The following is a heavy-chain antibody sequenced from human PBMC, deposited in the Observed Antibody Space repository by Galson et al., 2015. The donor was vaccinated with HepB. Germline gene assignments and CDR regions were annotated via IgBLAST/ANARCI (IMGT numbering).Heavy chain of an antibody. D-gene: IGHD6-19*01. Sequence: SLRLSCAASGFTFSSYEMNWVRQAPGKGLEWVSYISSSGSTIYYADSVKGRFTISRDNAKNSLYLQMNSLRAEDTAVYYCARDLIVAGTIRDSYWGQGTLVTVSS. V-gene: IGHV3-48*03. CDR3: ARDLIVAGTIRDSY. CDR2: ISSSGSTI. CDR1: GFTFSSYE. J-gene: IGHJ4*02.